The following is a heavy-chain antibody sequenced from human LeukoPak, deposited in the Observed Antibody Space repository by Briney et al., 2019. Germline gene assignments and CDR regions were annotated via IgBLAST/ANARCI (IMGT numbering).Heavy chain of an antibody. J-gene: IGHJ4*02. CDR1: GGTFSSYA. D-gene: IGHD4-11*01. V-gene: IGHV1-69*04. CDR3: ASVGGGYSNLGYFDY. Sequence: ASVKVSCKASGGTFSSYAISWVRQAPGQGLEWMGRIIPILGIANYAQKFQGRVTITADKSTSTAYMELSSLRSEDTAVYYCASVGGGYSNLGYFDYWGQGTLVTVSS. CDR2: IIPILGIA.